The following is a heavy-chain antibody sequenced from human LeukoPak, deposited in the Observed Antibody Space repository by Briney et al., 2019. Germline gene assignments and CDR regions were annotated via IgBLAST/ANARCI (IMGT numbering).Heavy chain of an antibody. J-gene: IGHJ4*02. Sequence: PGGSLRLSCAASGFTFNSYEMIWVRQAPGEGLEWVSSISGSGRTIYIADSAKGRFNISRDSAKNSLYLNMNTLRVEDAALYYCARGGGSITMAHWGQGTLVTVSS. V-gene: IGHV3-48*03. D-gene: IGHD3-10*01. CDR2: ISGSGRTI. CDR1: GFTFNSYE. CDR3: ARGGGSITMAH.